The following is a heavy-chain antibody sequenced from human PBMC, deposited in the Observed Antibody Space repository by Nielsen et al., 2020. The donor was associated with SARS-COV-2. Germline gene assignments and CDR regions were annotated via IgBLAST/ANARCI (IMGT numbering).Heavy chain of an antibody. J-gene: IGHJ4*02. Sequence: GGSLRLSCAASGFTLSRFGMHWVRQAPGKGLEWVAVISYDGSNKYYEDSVKGRFTISRDNSKNTLYLEMSGLRAEDTAVYHCAKDRDTAVMVNYFDNWGQGTVVTVSS. D-gene: IGHD3-22*01. CDR2: ISYDGSNK. V-gene: IGHV3-30*18. CDR3: AKDRDTAVMVNYFDN. CDR1: GFTLSRFG.